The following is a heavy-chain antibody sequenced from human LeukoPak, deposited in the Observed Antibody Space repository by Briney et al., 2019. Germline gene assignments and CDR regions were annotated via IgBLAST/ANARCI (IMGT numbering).Heavy chain of an antibody. J-gene: IGHJ6*03. Sequence: SCKASGYTFTGYYMHWVRQAPGKGLEWVAFIRYDGSIEYYADSVKGRVTISRDNTKSMLYLQINSLRPEDTAVYYCAKVGYISPSHYMDVWGRGTTVTVSS. D-gene: IGHD6-19*01. CDR2: IRYDGSIE. CDR3: AKVGYISPSHYMDV. V-gene: IGHV3-30*02. CDR1: GYTFTGYY.